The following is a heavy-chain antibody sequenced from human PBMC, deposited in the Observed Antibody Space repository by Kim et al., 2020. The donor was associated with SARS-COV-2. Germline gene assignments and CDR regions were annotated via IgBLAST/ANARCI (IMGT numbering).Heavy chain of an antibody. CDR3: ARGLTYYYDTAAYYYFDY. Sequence: SETLSLTCTVSGGPVSRGSYYWTWIRQPPGKGLEWIGSIYYSGTTKYNPSLKSRVTISVDTSKNQFSLKLSSVIAADTAVYYCARGLTYYYDTAAYYYFDYWGQGTLVTVSS. V-gene: IGHV4-61*01. CDR1: GGPVSRGSYY. D-gene: IGHD3-22*01. CDR2: IYYSGTT. J-gene: IGHJ4*02.